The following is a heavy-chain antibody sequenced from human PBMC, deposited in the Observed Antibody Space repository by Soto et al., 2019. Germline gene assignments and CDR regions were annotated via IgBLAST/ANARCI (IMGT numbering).Heavy chain of an antibody. V-gene: IGHV1-46*01. Sequence: ASVKGSCKASGYTFTRYYMHWVRQAPGQGLEWMGIINPSGGSTSYAQKFQGRVTMTRDTSTSTVYMELSSLRSEDTAVYYCARALKNYYDSSGYPLDYWGQGTLVTVSS. J-gene: IGHJ4*02. CDR2: INPSGGST. CDR3: ARALKNYYDSSGYPLDY. D-gene: IGHD3-22*01. CDR1: GYTFTRYY.